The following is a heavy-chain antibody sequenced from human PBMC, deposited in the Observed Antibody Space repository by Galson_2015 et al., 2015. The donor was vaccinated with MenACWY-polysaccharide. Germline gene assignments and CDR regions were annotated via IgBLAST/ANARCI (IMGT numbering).Heavy chain of an antibody. CDR2: ITDGAYST. CDR1: GFTFSSYA. J-gene: IGHJ6*02. CDR3: AKNSTRSYTFDYYGMDA. Sequence: SLRLSCAASGFTFSSYAMTWVRQAPGKGREWVSSITDGAYSTYYADSVKGRFTISRDNSQNTLYLQMNSLRAEDTAVYYCAKNSTRSYTFDYYGMDAWGQGTTVTVSS. V-gene: IGHV3-23*01. D-gene: IGHD2/OR15-2a*01.